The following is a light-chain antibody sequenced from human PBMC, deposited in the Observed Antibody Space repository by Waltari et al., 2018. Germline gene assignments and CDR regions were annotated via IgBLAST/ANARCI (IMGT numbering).Light chain of an antibody. CDR2: EVS. Sequence: QSALTQPASVSGSPGQSITIPCSGTSSDVGAYRYVPWYQQHPGKAPKLMIYEVSNRPSGVSNRFSGSKSGNTASLTISGLQAEDEADYYCSSYTTSTSYVVFGGGTKLTVL. CDR1: SSDVGAYRY. CDR3: SSYTTSTSYVV. J-gene: IGLJ2*01. V-gene: IGLV2-14*01.